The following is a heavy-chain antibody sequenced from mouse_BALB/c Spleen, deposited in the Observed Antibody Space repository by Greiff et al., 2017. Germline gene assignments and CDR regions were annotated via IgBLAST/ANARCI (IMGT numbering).Heavy chain of an antibody. Sequence: QVQLQQPGAELVKPGASVKMSCKASGYTFTSYWMHWVKQRPGQGLEWIGVIDPSDSYTSYNQKFKGKSTLTVDTSSNTAYMQLSSLTSEDSAVYYCTSNTLRNYFDYWGQGTTLTVSA. CDR2: IDPSDSYT. V-gene: IGHV1S127*01. J-gene: IGHJ2*01. CDR1: GYTFTSYW. D-gene: IGHD5-1-1*01. CDR3: TSNTLRNYFDY.